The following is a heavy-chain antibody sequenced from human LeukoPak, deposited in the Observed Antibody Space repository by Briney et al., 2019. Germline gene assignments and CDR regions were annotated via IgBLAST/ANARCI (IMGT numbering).Heavy chain of an antibody. D-gene: IGHD6-13*01. CDR2: INSDGSST. CDR1: GFTFSSYW. CDR3: ARGDSSSSFDY. Sequence: GGSLRLSCAASGFTFSSYWMHWVRQAPGRGLVWVSRINSDGSSTSYADSVKGRFTISRDNAKNTLYLQMNSLRAEDTAVYYCARGDSSSSFDYWGQGTLVTVSS. J-gene: IGHJ4*02. V-gene: IGHV3-74*01.